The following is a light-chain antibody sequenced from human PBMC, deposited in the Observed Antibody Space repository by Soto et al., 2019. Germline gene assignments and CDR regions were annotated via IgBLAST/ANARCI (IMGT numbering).Light chain of an antibody. CDR1: QDISNY. Sequence: DIQLTQSPSFLSASVGDRVTITCRASQDISNYLAWYQQKPGKAPKLLIDAASTLQGGVPSRFSGSGSGTEFTLTICRLQPEDFATYYCQQLNSYPSTFGQGTRLEIK. CDR3: QQLNSYPST. J-gene: IGKJ5*01. CDR2: AAS. V-gene: IGKV1-9*01.